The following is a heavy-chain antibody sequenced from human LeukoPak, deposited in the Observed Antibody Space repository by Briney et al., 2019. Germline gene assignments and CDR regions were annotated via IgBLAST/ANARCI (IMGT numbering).Heavy chain of an antibody. D-gene: IGHD6-19*01. J-gene: IGHJ4*02. V-gene: IGHV4-39*01. CDR2: IYYSGST. CDR1: GDSISSSSYY. CDR3: AIIPRRVAGTGFDY. Sequence: SETLSLTCTVSGDSISSSSYYWGWIRQPPGKGLEWIGSIYYSGSTYYNPSLKSRVTISVDTSKNQFSLKLSSVTAADTAVYYCAIIPRRVAGTGFDYWGQGTLVTVSS.